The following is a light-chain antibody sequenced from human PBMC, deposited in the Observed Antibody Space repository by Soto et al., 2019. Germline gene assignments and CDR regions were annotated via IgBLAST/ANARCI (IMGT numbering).Light chain of an antibody. CDR3: QQYGSSGT. CDR2: EAS. V-gene: IGKV1-5*03. CDR1: QTISSW. J-gene: IGKJ1*01. Sequence: DIQMTQSPSTLSGSVGDRVTITCRASQTISSWLAWYQQKPGKAPRLLIFEASTLENGVPSRFSGGGSGTEFTLTISSLQPEDFAVYYCQQYGSSGTFGQGTKVDI.